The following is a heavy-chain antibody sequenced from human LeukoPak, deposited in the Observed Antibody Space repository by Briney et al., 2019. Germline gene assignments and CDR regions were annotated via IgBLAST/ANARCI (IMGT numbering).Heavy chain of an antibody. J-gene: IGHJ4*02. V-gene: IGHV3-74*01. CDR2: IKTDGSIT. CDR1: GFSFSVYW. CDR3: ARDRLHYGEYEKTFDH. Sequence: PGGSLRLSCAASGFSFSVYWMHWVRQAPGKGPVWVSRIKTDGSITDYADSVKGRFTISRDNAKNTLYLQMNSLRAEDTAVYYCARDRLHYGEYEKTFDHWGQGTLVTVSS. D-gene: IGHD4-17*01.